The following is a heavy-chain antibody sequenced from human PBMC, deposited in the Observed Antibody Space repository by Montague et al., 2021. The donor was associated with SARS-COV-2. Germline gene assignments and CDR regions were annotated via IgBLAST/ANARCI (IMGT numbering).Heavy chain of an antibody. D-gene: IGHD3-10*01. CDR1: GFIFSNFA. CDR3: ARLGDGVVPSPILGVGPYYYYYYMDV. Sequence: SLRLSCAASGFIFSNFAFHWVRQAPGKGLEWVAIITYDGIDKFYADSVKGRFTISRDNSKNTLYLRLNSLTPEDTAVYYCARLGDGVVPSPILGVGPYYYYYYMDVWGKGTTVTVSS. J-gene: IGHJ6*03. V-gene: IGHV3-30*04. CDR2: ITYDGIDK.